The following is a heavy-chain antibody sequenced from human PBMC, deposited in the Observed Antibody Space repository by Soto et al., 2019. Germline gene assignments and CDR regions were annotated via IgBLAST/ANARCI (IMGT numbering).Heavy chain of an antibody. D-gene: IGHD3-22*01. V-gene: IGHV1-69*01. CDR2: IIPIFGTA. Sequence: QVQLVQSGAEVKKPGSSVKVSCKASGGTFSSYAISWVRQAPGQGLEWMGGIIPIFGTANYAQKFQGRVTITADESTSTAYMELSSLRSEDTAVHYCARTTSGNWVDYYDSSGFQREGINWFDPWGQGTLVTVSS. CDR1: GGTFSSYA. J-gene: IGHJ5*02. CDR3: ARTTSGNWVDYYDSSGFQREGINWFDP.